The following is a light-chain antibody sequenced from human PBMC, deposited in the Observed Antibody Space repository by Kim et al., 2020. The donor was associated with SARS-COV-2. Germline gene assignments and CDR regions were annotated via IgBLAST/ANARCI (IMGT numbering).Light chain of an antibody. J-gene: IGLJ2*01. V-gene: IGLV3-1*01. CDR1: KLGDKY. CDR2: QDS. Sequence: SGSPGQTASITCSGDKLGDKYACWYKQKPGQSPVLVIYQDSKRPSGIPERFSGSNSGNTVTLTISGTQAMDEADYYCQAWDSSTVVFGGGTKVTVL. CDR3: QAWDSSTVV.